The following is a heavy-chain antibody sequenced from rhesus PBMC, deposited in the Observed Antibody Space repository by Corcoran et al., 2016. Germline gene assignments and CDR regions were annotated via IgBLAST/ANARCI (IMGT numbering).Heavy chain of an antibody. J-gene: IGHJ4*01. Sequence: QVQLQESGPGLVKPSETLSLTCAVSGGSISSNYWSWIRQAPGKGLEWIGRIYGSGGSPDYNPPLKSRVTISPATSKNQFSLKRSSVTAADTAVYYCARDSPIRTIAAAGQIDYWGQGVLVTVSS. D-gene: IGHD6-31*01. V-gene: IGHV4-160*01. CDR3: ARDSPIRTIAAAGQIDY. CDR1: GGSISSNY. CDR2: IYGSGGSP.